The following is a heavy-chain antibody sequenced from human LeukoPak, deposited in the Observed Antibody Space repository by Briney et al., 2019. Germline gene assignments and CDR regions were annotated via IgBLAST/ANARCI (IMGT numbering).Heavy chain of an antibody. Sequence: GGSLRLSCAASGFIFSSYTMHWVRQAPGKGLEWVANIKQDGSEKYYVDSVKGRFTISRDNAKNSLYLQMNSLRAEDTAVYYCARGGYYDSSGYSYFDYWGQGTLVTVSS. CDR3: ARGGYYDSSGYSYFDY. D-gene: IGHD3-22*01. CDR1: GFIFSSYT. J-gene: IGHJ4*02. V-gene: IGHV3-7*01. CDR2: IKQDGSEK.